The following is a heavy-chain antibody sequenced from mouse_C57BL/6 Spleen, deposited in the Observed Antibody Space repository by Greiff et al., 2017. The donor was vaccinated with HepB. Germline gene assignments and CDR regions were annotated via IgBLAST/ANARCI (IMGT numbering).Heavy chain of an antibody. Sequence: VQLQQPGAELVMPGASVKLSCKASGYTFTSYWMHWVKQRPGQGLEWIGEIDPSDSYTNYNQKFKGKSTLTVDKSSSTAYMQLSSLTSEDSAVYYCARMGDYGNYFFDYWGQGTTLTVSS. CDR1: GYTFTSYW. CDR3: ARMGDYGNYFFDY. J-gene: IGHJ2*01. V-gene: IGHV1-69*01. CDR2: IDPSDSYT. D-gene: IGHD2-1*01.